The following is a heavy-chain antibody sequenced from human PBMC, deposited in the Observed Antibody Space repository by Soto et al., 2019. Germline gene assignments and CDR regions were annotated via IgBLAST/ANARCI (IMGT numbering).Heavy chain of an antibody. D-gene: IGHD1-20*01. V-gene: IGHV3-23*01. J-gene: IGHJ6*02. CDR1: QFTFNIDA. Sequence: EVQLLESGGGLVQSGESLTLSCVASQFTFNIDAMTWVRQAPGKGLEGVSSMSGSGASIYYADSVKGRFTISRDTSKKALSLQRNSLRAEDTAVYWCARDNWNGAYYGLDVWGQGTTVTVS. CDR2: MSGSGASI. CDR3: ARDNWNGAYYGLDV.